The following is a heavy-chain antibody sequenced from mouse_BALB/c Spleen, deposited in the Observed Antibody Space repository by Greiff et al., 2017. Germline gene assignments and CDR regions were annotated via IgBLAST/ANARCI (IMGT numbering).Heavy chain of an antibody. CDR1: GYTFTSYV. CDR3: ARGNYRYDYWYFDV. Sequence: LEESGPELVKPGASVKMSCKASGYTFTSYVMHWVKQKPGQGLEWIGYINPYNDGTKYNEKFKGKATLTSDKSSSTAYMELSSLTSEDSAVYYCARGNYRYDYWYFDVWGAGTTVTVSS. V-gene: IGHV1-14*01. CDR2: INPYNDGT. J-gene: IGHJ1*01. D-gene: IGHD2-14*01.